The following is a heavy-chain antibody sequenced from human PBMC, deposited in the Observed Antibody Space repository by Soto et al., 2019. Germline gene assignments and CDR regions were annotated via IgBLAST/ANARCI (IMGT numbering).Heavy chain of an antibody. J-gene: IGHJ6*02. CDR3: ARGPYDYYYYYYGMDV. CDR1: GGSISSYY. Sequence: SETLSLTCTVSGGSISSYYWSWIRQPPGKGLEWIGYIYYSGSTNYNPSLKSRVTISVDTSKNQFSLKLSSVTAADTAVYYCARGPYDYYYYYYGMDVWGQGTTVTVSS. V-gene: IGHV4-59*01. D-gene: IGHD5-12*01. CDR2: IYYSGST.